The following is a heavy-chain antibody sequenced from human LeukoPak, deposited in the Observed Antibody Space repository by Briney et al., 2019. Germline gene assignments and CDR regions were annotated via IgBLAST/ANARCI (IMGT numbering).Heavy chain of an antibody. CDR1: GFTFSSYG. D-gene: IGHD6-13*01. Sequence: GGSLRLSCAASGFTFSSYGMHWVRQAPGKGLEWVAVIWYDGSNKYYADSVKGRFTISRDNYKNTMYLQMNSLRAEDTAAYYCVRDHHLSSWYYPEFDYWGQGTLVTVSS. J-gene: IGHJ4*02. V-gene: IGHV3-33*01. CDR3: VRDHHLSSWYYPEFDY. CDR2: IWYDGSNK.